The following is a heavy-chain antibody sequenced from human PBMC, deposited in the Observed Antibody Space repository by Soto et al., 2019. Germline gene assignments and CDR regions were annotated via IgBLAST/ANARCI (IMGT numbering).Heavy chain of an antibody. CDR3: VSNYAYAEGYYWYGMEV. D-gene: IGHD3-16*01. V-gene: IGHV3-23*01. Sequence: GGSLTLSCEASGFNFSSYTTRWVRHAQGKWLEWVSAIRGSGGSTYYADTVKGRFTISRDNSKNTLYLQMNSLRVEDAAVYYCVSNYAYAEGYYWYGMEVWGQGTTVTVSS. CDR2: IRGSGGST. CDR1: GFNFSSYT. J-gene: IGHJ6*02.